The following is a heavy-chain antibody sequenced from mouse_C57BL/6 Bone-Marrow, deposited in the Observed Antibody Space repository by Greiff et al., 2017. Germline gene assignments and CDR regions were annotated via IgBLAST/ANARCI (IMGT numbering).Heavy chain of an antibody. D-gene: IGHD2-5*01. CDR3: ARKRDSNYGGYFDY. CDR1: GFSLTSYA. CDR2: IWTGGGT. Sequence: VQLQQSGPGLVAPSQSLSITCTVSGFSLTSYAISWVRQPPGKGLEWLGVIWTGGGTNYNSALKSRLSISKDNSKSQVFLKMNSLQTDDTARYYCARKRDSNYGGYFDYWGQGTTLTVSS. V-gene: IGHV2-9-1*01. J-gene: IGHJ2*01.